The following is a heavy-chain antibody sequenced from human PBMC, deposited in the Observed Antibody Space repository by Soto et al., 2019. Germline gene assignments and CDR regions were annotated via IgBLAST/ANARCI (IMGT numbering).Heavy chain of an antibody. CDR1: GFTFSSYG. J-gene: IGHJ4*02. CDR3: AKDAATVTTF. D-gene: IGHD4-17*01. V-gene: IGHV3-30*18. CDR2: ISYDGSNK. Sequence: GGSLRLSCAASGFTFSSYGMHWVRQAPGKGLEWVAVISYDGSNKYYADSVKGRFTISRDNSKNTLYLQMNSLRAEDTDVYYCAKDAATVTTFWGQGTLVTVSS.